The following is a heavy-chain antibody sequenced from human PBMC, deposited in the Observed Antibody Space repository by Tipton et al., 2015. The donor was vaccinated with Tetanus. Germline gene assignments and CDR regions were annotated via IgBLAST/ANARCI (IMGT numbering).Heavy chain of an antibody. J-gene: IGHJ3*02. CDR1: GGSISSDGAY. CDR2: IHHSGLA. Sequence: TLSLTCTVSGGSISSDGAYWSWIRQPPGKGLEWIAFIHHSGLAFSKPSLKSRVSISIDTSQNQFSLRLTSVTAADTAVYFCARNVYTVTNDAFDIWGHGTLVNASS. D-gene: IGHD4-11*01. CDR3: ARNVYTVTNDAFDI. V-gene: IGHV4-30-4*01.